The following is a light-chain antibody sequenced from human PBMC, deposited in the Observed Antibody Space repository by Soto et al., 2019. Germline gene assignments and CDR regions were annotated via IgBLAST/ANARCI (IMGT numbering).Light chain of an antibody. CDR3: CSYAGSITFV. CDR2: EVN. Sequence: QSALTQPASVSGSPGQSITISCTGTRSDVGSYNQVSWYQHYPGKAPKMMIYEVNKRPSGVSNRFSGSKSGDTASLTISGLQAEDEADYFCCSYAGSITFVFGTGTQLTVL. CDR1: RSDVGSYNQ. V-gene: IGLV2-23*02. J-gene: IGLJ6*01.